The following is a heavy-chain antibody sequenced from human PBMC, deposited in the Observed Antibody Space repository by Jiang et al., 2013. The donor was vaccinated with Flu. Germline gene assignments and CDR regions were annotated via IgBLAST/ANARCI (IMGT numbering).Heavy chain of an antibody. Sequence: VQLVESGGGLVLPGGSLRLSCAASGFTFSSYWMHWVRQVPEKGLVSVSRINDDGTHTSYADSVKGRFLISRDNAQNMVYLQMNSLRAEDTAVYYCVRGSNDWYGVDYWGQGIVVTVSS. V-gene: IGHV3-74*01. CDR2: INDDGTHT. CDR1: GFTFSSYW. J-gene: IGHJ4*02. CDR3: VRGSNDWYGVDY. D-gene: IGHD6-19*01.